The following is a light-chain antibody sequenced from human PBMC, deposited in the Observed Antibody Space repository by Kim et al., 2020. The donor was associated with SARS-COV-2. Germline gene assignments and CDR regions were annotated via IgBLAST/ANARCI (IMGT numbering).Light chain of an antibody. CDR2: GAS. J-gene: IGKJ5*01. CDR3: HQYNNWPPIT. Sequence: SPGERATLSCRASQSVSSKLAWYQQKPGQAPRLLIYGASTRATGIPARFSGSGSGTEFTLTISSLQSEDFAVYYCHQYNNWPPITFGQGTRLEIK. CDR1: QSVSSK. V-gene: IGKV3D-15*01.